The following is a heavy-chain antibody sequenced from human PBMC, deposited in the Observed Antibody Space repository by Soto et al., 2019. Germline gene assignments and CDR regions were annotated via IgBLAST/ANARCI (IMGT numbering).Heavy chain of an antibody. CDR1: GYTLTELS. CDR2: FDPEDGET. CDR3: ATSPVVPAAVNWFDP. D-gene: IGHD2-2*01. J-gene: IGHJ5*02. Sequence: ASVKVSCKVSGYTLTELSMHWVRQAPGKGLEWMGGFDPEDGETIYAQKFQDRVTMTEDTSTDTAYMELSSLRSEDTAVYYCATSPVVPAAVNWFDPWGQGTLVTVSS. V-gene: IGHV1-24*01.